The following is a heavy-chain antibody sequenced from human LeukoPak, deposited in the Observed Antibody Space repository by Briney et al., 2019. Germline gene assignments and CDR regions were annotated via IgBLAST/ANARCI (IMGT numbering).Heavy chain of an antibody. CDR1: GGSISSYY. CDR2: IYYSGST. Sequence: SETLSLTCTVSGGSISSYYWSWIRQPPGKGLEWIGYIYYSGSTNYNPSLKSRVTISVDTSKNQFSLKLSSVTAADTAVYYCARVGGGYHSHWFDPWGQGTLVTVSS. J-gene: IGHJ5*02. D-gene: IGHD1-26*01. CDR3: ARVGGGYHSHWFDP. V-gene: IGHV4-59*01.